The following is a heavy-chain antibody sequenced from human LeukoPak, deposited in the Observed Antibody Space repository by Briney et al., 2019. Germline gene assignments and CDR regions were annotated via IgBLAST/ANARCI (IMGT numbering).Heavy chain of an antibody. CDR1: GGSFSAYC. V-gene: IGHV4-34*12. CDR3: ARVAQVDSTMIVVATSLRPFDI. CDR2: IIHSGST. Sequence: PSETLSLTCAVYGGSFSAYCWSWIRQPPEKGLEWIGDIIHSGSTRYNPSLQSRLTTSVDTSKNQFSLRLSSVTAADTAVYYCARVAQVDSTMIVVATSLRPFDIWGQGTMVTVSS. D-gene: IGHD3-22*01. J-gene: IGHJ3*02.